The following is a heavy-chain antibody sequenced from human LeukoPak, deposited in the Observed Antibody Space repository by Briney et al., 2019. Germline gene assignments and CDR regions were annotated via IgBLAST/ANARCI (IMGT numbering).Heavy chain of an antibody. CDR1: GDSVSSNSAA. CDR2: TYYRSRWYN. D-gene: IGHD1-26*01. J-gene: IGHJ5*02. Sequence: SQTLSLTCAISGDSVSSNSAAWNWIRQSPSRGLEWLGRTYYRSRWYNDYAVSVKSRITINPDTSKNQFSLQLNSVTPDDTALYFCARLVGSGDWFDPWGQGTLVTVSS. V-gene: IGHV6-1*01. CDR3: ARLVGSGDWFDP.